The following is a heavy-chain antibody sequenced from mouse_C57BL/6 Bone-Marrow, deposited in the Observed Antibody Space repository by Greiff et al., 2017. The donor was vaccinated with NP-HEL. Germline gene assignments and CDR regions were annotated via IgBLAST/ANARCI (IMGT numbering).Heavy chain of an antibody. CDR3: ARHGNYSNYDFAY. CDR2: IWSDGST. Sequence: VQVVESGPGLVAPSQSLSITCTVSGFSLTSYGVHWVRQPPGKGLEWLVVIWSDGSTTYNSALKSRLSISKDNSKSQVFLKMNSLQTDDTAMYYCARHGNYSNYDFAYWGQGTLVTVSA. D-gene: IGHD2-5*01. CDR1: GFSLTSYG. J-gene: IGHJ3*01. V-gene: IGHV2-6-1*01.